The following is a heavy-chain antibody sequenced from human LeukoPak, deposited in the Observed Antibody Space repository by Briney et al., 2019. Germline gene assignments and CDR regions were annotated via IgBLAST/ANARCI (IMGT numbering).Heavy chain of an antibody. D-gene: IGHD3-3*01. CDR3: ARRDYDFWSGYHDY. Sequence: PSETLSLTCTVSGGSISSSSYYWGWIRQPPGKGLEWIGSIYYSGSTYYNPSLKSRVTISVDTSKNQFPLKLSSVTAADTAVYYCARRDYDFWSGYHDYWGQGTLVTVSS. CDR1: GGSISSSSYY. J-gene: IGHJ4*02. V-gene: IGHV4-39*01. CDR2: IYYSGST.